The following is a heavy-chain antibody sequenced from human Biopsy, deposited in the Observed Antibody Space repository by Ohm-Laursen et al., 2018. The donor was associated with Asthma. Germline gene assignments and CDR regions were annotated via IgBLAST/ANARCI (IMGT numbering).Heavy chain of an antibody. Sequence: TLSLTCTVTGGSISSGDYYWVWIRQPLGKGLEWIGYKYNRGSTHYNPSLKSRVILSVDTSKNQFSLNLSSATAADTAVYFCARASTAHFYYEMDVWGQGTTVTVSS. CDR1: GGSISSGDYY. V-gene: IGHV4-30-4*01. CDR2: KYNRGST. CDR3: ARASTAHFYYEMDV. D-gene: IGHD5/OR15-5a*01. J-gene: IGHJ6*02.